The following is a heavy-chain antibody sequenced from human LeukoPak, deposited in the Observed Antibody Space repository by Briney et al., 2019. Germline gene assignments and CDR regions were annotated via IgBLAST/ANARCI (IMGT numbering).Heavy chain of an antibody. Sequence: PGGSLRLSCAASGFXXSTXAMXXXXXXPGXXXXXXSXXXXSGXSTXXAXSVKGRFTVSRDNSKNTLYLQINSLRPDDTGIYYCAKDFEGWQLVFAFWGQGTLVTVSS. CDR2: XXXSGXST. CDR3: AKDFEGWQLVFAF. CDR1: GFXXSTXA. D-gene: IGHD6-13*01. J-gene: IGHJ4*02. V-gene: IGHV3-23*01.